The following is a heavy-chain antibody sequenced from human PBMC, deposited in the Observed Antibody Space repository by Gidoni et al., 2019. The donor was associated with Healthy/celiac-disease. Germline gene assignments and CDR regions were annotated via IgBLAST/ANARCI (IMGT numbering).Heavy chain of an antibody. J-gene: IGHJ6*02. CDR3: AKDGPWLRYFDWFPREDYYYGMDV. CDR2: ISGSGGST. D-gene: IGHD3-9*01. CDR1: GFTFSSYA. Sequence: EAQLLESGGGLVQPGGALRLSCAASGFTFSSYAMSWVRQAPGKGLEWVSAISGSGGSTYYADSVKVRFTISRDNSKNTLYLQMNSLRAEDTAVYYCAKDGPWLRYFDWFPREDYYYGMDVWGQGTTVTVSS. V-gene: IGHV3-23*01.